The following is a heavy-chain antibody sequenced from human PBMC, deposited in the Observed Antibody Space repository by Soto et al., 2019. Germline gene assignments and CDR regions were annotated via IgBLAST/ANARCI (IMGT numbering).Heavy chain of an antibody. Sequence: GGSLRLSCAASGFTVSSNYMSWVRQAPGKGLEWVSVIYSGGSTYYADSVKGRFTISRDNSKNTLYLQMNSLRAEDTAVYYCASRGLLWFGELSAFDIWAQGTMVPVS. CDR3: ASRGLLWFGELSAFDI. J-gene: IGHJ3*02. D-gene: IGHD3-10*01. CDR1: GFTVSSNY. V-gene: IGHV3-66*01. CDR2: IYSGGST.